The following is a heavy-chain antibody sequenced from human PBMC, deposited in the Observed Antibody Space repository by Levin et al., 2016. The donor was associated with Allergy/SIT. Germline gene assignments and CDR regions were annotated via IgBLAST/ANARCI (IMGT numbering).Heavy chain of an antibody. V-gene: IGHV4-39*01. D-gene: IGHD3-10*01. CDR2: IHDSENT. CDR1: GGSIGSYTYY. CDR3: ARHVHGWASPVDY. Sequence: SETLSLTCTVSGGSIGSYTYYWGWIRQPPGEGLAWIGSIHDSENTHYNPSLRSRVTISADTSKNQFSLRLTSVTASDTAIYYCARHVHGWASPVDYWGQGILVTVSS. J-gene: IGHJ4*02.